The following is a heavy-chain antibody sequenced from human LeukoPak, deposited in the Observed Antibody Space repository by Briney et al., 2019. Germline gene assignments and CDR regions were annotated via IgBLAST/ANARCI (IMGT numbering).Heavy chain of an antibody. J-gene: IGHJ3*02. CDR3: ARDSAAAAGTENAFYI. D-gene: IGHD6-13*01. CDR1: GGSISSSSYY. Sequence: PSETLSLTCTVSGGSISSSSYYWGWIRQPPGKGLEWIGSIYYSGSTYYNPSFKSRVTISVDTSKNQFSLKLSSVTAHDTTVHYCARDSAAAAGTENAFYIWGQGTIVTVSS. CDR2: IYYSGST. V-gene: IGHV4-39*07.